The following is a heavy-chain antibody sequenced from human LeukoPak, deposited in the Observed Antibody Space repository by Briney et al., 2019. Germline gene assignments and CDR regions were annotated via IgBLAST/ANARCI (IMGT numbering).Heavy chain of an antibody. D-gene: IGHD3-10*02. Sequence: GGSLRLSFAASGFTFSSYEMKWVRQGPGKGLEWVSYISSSGSTIYYADSVKGRFTISRDNVKNSLYLQMNSLRAEDTAVYYCAELGITMIGGVWGKGTTVTISS. J-gene: IGHJ6*04. V-gene: IGHV3-48*03. CDR1: GFTFSSYE. CDR2: ISSSGSTI. CDR3: AELGITMIGGV.